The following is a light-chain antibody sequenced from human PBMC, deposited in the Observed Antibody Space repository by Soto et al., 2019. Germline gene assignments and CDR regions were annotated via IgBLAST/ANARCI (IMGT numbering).Light chain of an antibody. J-gene: IGLJ2*01. CDR1: SSDVGGYNY. CDR3: CSYRSSSTLVV. V-gene: IGLV2-14*01. Sequence: QSALTQPASVSGSPGQSITISCTGTSSDVGGYNYVSWYQQHPGKAPKLMIYDVSNRPSGISNRFSGSKSGNTASLTISGLQAEDEPDYYCCSYRSSSTLVVFGGGTKVTVL. CDR2: DVS.